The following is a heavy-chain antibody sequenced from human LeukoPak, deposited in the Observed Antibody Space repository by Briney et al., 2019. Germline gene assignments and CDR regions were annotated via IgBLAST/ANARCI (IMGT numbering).Heavy chain of an antibody. CDR1: GFTLSSYS. CDR3: ARDNPPDY. V-gene: IGHV3-21*04. J-gene: IGHJ4*02. Sequence: GGSLRLSCAASGFTLSSYSMNWVRQVPGKGLEWVSYISSTSTYIYHADSVKGRCTISRDNAKNSLYLQLNSLRAEDTALYYCARDNPPDYWGQGTLVTVSS. CDR2: ISSTSTYI.